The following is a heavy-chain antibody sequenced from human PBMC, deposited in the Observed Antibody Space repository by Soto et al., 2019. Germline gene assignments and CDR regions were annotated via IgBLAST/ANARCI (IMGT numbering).Heavy chain of an antibody. CDR3: ARGDYDDYALGY. V-gene: IGHV4-34*01. J-gene: IGHJ4*02. CDR1: GASFSDHF. D-gene: IGHD4-17*01. CDR2: INHSGST. Sequence: SETLSLTCGVYGASFSDHFWNWIRQPPGQGLEWIGEINHSGSTSYSPSLGSRVTISVDTSKNQFSLKLSSVTAADTAVYFCARGDYDDYALGYWGQGPLVTVSS.